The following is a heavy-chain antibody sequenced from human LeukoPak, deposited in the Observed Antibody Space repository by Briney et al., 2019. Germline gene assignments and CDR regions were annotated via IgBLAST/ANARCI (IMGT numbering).Heavy chain of an antibody. Sequence: PGGSLRLSCATSGFSFSFYGMQWVRQAPGKGLEWVAVIWNDGSQKYYGDSVKGRFTISKDNSRKTANLQMDSLRAEDTAIYYCTRWGAGGLTLDYWGQGVLVTVSS. V-gene: IGHV3-33*01. CDR1: GFSFSFYG. J-gene: IGHJ4*02. CDR2: IWNDGSQK. D-gene: IGHD3-16*01. CDR3: TRWGAGGLTLDY.